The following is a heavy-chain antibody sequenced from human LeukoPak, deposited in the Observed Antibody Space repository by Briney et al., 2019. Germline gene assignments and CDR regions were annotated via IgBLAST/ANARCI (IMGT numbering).Heavy chain of an antibody. D-gene: IGHD2-21*02. J-gene: IGHJ6*02. CDR2: INPSGGST. Sequence: ASVKVSCKASGYTFTSYYMHWVRQAPGQGLEWMGIINPSGGSTSYAQKFQGRVTMTRDTSTSAVYMELSSLRSEDTAVYYCAVSLYYYYGMDVWGQGTTVTVSS. V-gene: IGHV1-46*01. CDR3: AVSLYYYYGMDV. CDR1: GYTFTSYY.